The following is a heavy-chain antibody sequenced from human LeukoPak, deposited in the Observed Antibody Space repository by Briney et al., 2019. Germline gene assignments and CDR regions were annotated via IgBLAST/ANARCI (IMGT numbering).Heavy chain of an antibody. V-gene: IGHV1-69*04. J-gene: IGHJ4*02. D-gene: IGHD3-22*01. CDR2: IIPIFGIA. Sequence: SVKVSCKASGGTFSSYAISWVRQAPAQGLEWMGRIIPIFGIANYAQKFQGRVTITADKSTSTAYMELSSLRSEDTAVYYCARMVDSSGPDIDYWGQGTLVTVSS. CDR1: GGTFSSYA. CDR3: ARMVDSSGPDIDY.